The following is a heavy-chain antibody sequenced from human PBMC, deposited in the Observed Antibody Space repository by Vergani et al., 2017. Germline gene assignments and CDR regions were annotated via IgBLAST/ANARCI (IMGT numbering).Heavy chain of an antibody. V-gene: IGHV1-69*06. CDR2: IIPIFGTA. J-gene: IGHJ4*02. Sequence: QVQLVQSGAEVKKPGSSVKVSCKASGGTFSSYAISWVRQAPGQGLEWMGGIIPIFGTANYAQKIQGRVTMTTDTSTSTAYMELRSLRPDDTAVYYCARDWGRGGAFDDWGQGTLVTVSS. D-gene: IGHD3-16*01. CDR1: GGTFSSYA. CDR3: ARDWGRGGAFDD.